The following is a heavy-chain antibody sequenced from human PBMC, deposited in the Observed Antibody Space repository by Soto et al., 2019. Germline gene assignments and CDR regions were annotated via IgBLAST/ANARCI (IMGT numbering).Heavy chain of an antibody. J-gene: IGHJ3*02. CDR1: GCTFSSYA. Sequence: SVKVSFKASGCTFSSYAISWVRQVPGQGLEWMGGIIPIFGTANYAQKFQGRVTITADESTSTAYMELSSLRSEDTAVYYCARDRGTVTHAFDIWGQGTMVTVSS. CDR3: ARDRGTVTHAFDI. V-gene: IGHV1-69*13. D-gene: IGHD4-17*01. CDR2: IIPIFGTA.